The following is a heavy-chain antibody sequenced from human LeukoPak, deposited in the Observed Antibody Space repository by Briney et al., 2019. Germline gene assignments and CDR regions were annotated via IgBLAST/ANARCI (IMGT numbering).Heavy chain of an antibody. CDR2: ISSSGSTI. Sequence: SGGSLRLSWAASGFTFSSYEMNWVRQAPGKGLEWVSYISSSGSTIYYADSVKGRFTISRDNSNNTLYLQMNSLRAEDTALYYRARRIAAAATGNYYSYGMDVWGQGTTVTVSS. CDR3: ARRIAAAATGNYYSYGMDV. D-gene: IGHD6-13*01. J-gene: IGHJ6*02. V-gene: IGHV3-48*03. CDR1: GFTFSSYE.